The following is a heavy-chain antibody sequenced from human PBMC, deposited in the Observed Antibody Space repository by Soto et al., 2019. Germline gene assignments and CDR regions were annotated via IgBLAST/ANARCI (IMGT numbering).Heavy chain of an antibody. J-gene: IGHJ4*02. Sequence: SETLSLTXAVSGDSINSSHWWIWVRQPPEKGLEWIGQISHSGNTNYNPSLTSRVTISVDKSKNHFSLKLTSVTAADTAVYYCAARHFWSCPWTDRRLDYWGQGTLVTVSS. CDR2: ISHSGNT. V-gene: IGHV4-4*02. D-gene: IGHD3-3*02. CDR3: AARHFWSCPWTDRRLDY. CDR1: GDSINSSHW.